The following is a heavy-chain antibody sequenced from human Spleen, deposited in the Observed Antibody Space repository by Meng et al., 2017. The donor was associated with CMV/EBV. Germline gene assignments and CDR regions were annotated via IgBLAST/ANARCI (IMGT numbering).Heavy chain of an antibody. J-gene: IGHJ4*02. Sequence: GGSLRLSCVASGFIFSGSWMRWVRQAPGKGPEWVANIKYDGSEKSYVDSVKGRFTISRDNAKNSLFLQMNSLRADDTAVYYCARDPHGDGGVTFGYWGQGILVTVSS. D-gene: IGHD5-24*01. CDR3: ARDPHGDGGVTFGY. V-gene: IGHV3-7*01. CDR2: IKYDGSEK. CDR1: GFIFSGSW.